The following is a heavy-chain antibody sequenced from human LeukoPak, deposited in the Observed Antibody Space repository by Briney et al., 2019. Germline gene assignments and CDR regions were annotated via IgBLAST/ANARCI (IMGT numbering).Heavy chain of an antibody. CDR2: ISGSGGSA. V-gene: IGHV3-23*01. D-gene: IGHD1-1*01. Sequence: PGGSLRLSCEASGFTFNMYSMAWVRQTPWKGLEWVSGISGSGGSAHYRDSVKGRFTISRDNSKSTLYLQMNSLRPEDTAVYYCAKGGSNNWSFDNWGQGTLVTVSP. CDR1: GFTFNMYS. J-gene: IGHJ4*02. CDR3: AKGGSNNWSFDN.